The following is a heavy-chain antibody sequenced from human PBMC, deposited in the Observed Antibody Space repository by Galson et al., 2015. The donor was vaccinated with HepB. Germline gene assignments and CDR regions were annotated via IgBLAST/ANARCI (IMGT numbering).Heavy chain of an antibody. V-gene: IGHV1-69*10. D-gene: IGHD3-10*01. CDR3: ARGWFGELLGAGNYDHYHGLDL. CDR2: IIPILDTS. J-gene: IGHJ6*02. CDR1: DGRFTHYG. Sequence: SVKVSCKASDGRFTHYGIGWVRQAPGQGLEWMGGIIPILDTSNYADRFQGRPTITADKSTTTAYLELSSLTFQDTAIYFCARGWFGELLGAGNYDHYHGLDLWGQGTTVTV.